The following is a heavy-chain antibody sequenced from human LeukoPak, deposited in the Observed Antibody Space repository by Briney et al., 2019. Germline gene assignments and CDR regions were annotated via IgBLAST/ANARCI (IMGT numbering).Heavy chain of an antibody. V-gene: IGHV4-39*07. D-gene: IGHD2-2*01. CDR3: ARDQIVVPAAMCYGMDV. J-gene: IGHJ6*02. CDR2: IYYSGST. CDR1: GGSISSSSYY. Sequence: PSETLSLTCTVSGGSISSSSYYWGWIRQPPGKGLEWIGSIYYSGSTYYNPSLKSRVTISVDTSKNQFSLKLSSVTAADTAVYYCARDQIVVPAAMCYGMDVWGQGTTVTVSS.